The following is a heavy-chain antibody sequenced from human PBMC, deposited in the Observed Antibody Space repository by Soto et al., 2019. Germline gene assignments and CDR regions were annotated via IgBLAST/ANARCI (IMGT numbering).Heavy chain of an antibody. V-gene: IGHV1-18*01. J-gene: IGHJ4*02. Sequence: ASVKVSCKASGYTFTSYGISWVRQAPGQGLEWMGWISAYNGNTNYAQKLQGRVTMTTDTSTSTAYMELRSLRSDDTAVYYCARDFPRHQHNHYDYIWGTQPRAVDYWGQGTLVTVSS. CDR2: ISAYNGNT. CDR3: ARDFPRHQHNHYDYIWGTQPRAVDY. D-gene: IGHD3-16*01. CDR1: GYTFTSYG.